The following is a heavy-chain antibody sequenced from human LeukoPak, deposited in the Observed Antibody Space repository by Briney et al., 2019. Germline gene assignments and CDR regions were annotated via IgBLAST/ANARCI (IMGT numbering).Heavy chain of an antibody. CDR2: ISSSSSYI. CDR3: ARDRREYYYYYYMDV. Sequence: GGSLRLSCAASGFTFSSYSMNWVRQAPGKGLEWVSSISSSSSYIYYADSVKGRFTISRDNAKNSLYLQMNSLRAEDTAVYYCARDRREYYYYYYMDVWGKGTTVTVSS. V-gene: IGHV3-21*01. J-gene: IGHJ6*03. CDR1: GFTFSSYS.